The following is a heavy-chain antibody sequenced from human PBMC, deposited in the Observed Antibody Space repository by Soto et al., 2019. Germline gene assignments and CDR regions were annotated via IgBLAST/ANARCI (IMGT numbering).Heavy chain of an antibody. J-gene: IGHJ6*02. Sequence: PGGSLRLSCAASGFTLSSYEMNWVRQAPGKGLEGVSYISSSGSTIYYADSVKGRFTIARDNAKNSLYLQMNSLRAEDTAVYYCARDGVVVVTTLRWYYYGMDVWGQGTTVTVSS. CDR2: ISSSGSTI. V-gene: IGHV3-48*03. CDR3: ARDGVVVVTTLRWYYYGMDV. D-gene: IGHD2-21*02. CDR1: GFTLSSYE.